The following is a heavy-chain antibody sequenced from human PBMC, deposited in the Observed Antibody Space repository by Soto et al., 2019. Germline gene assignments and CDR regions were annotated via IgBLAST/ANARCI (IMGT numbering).Heavy chain of an antibody. CDR1: GYRFTSYW. CDR3: ARHAYDFLCCYSYAEYCYVMDF. D-gene: IGHD3-3*01. V-gene: IGHV5-51*01. J-gene: IGHJ6*02. CDR2: IYPGDSNT. Sequence: PGESLKISCKGSGYRFTSYWIGWVRQMPGKGLEWMGIIYPGDSNTRYSPSLQGQVTISVDKSISTAYLQWSSLKATDTAMYYCARHAYDFLCCYSYAEYCYVMDFWGQGTTVIVSS.